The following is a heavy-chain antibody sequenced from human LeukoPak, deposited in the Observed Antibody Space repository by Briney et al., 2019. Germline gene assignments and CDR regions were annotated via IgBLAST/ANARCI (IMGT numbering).Heavy chain of an antibody. CDR2: IYYSGST. Sequence: SETLSLTCTVSGGSISSSSFYWGWIRQPPGKGLEWIGSIYYSGSTYYNPSLKSRVTISVDTSKNQFSLKLSSVTAADTAVYYCAREVPDTMIVVEGWFDPWGQGTLVTVSS. CDR1: GGSISSSSFY. V-gene: IGHV4-39*07. J-gene: IGHJ5*02. D-gene: IGHD3-22*01. CDR3: AREVPDTMIVVEGWFDP.